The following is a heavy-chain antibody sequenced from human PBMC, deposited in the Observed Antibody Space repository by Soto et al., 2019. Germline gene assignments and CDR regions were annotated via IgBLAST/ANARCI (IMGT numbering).Heavy chain of an antibody. CDR2: ISYDGSNK. D-gene: IGHD5-18*01. CDR3: ARSQLQLWFMGWYYGMDV. Sequence: GGSLRLSCAASGFTFSSYAMHWVRQAPGKGLEWVAVISYDGSNKYYADSVKGRFTISRDNSKNTLYLQMNSLRAEDTAVYYCARSQLQLWFMGWYYGMDVWGQGTTVTVSS. CDR1: GFTFSSYA. V-gene: IGHV3-30-3*01. J-gene: IGHJ6*02.